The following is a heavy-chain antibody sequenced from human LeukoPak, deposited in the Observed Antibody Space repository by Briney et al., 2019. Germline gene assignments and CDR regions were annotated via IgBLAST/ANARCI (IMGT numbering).Heavy chain of an antibody. CDR2: IWYDGSSK. CDR3: ARGRGTYGLYYFDY. Sequence: EAGGSLRLSCAASGFTFSSYGMHWVRQAPGKGLEWVALIWYDGSSKHYADSVRGRFTISRDNSKNTLYLQMNSLRAEDTAVYYCARGRGTYGLYYFDYWGQGSLVTVSS. CDR1: GFTFSSYG. V-gene: IGHV3-33*01. D-gene: IGHD3-10*01. J-gene: IGHJ4*02.